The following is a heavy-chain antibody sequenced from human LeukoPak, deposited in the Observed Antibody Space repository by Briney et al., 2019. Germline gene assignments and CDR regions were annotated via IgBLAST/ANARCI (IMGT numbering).Heavy chain of an antibody. V-gene: IGHV3-48*01. CDR1: GFTFSSYS. J-gene: IGHJ6*02. D-gene: IGHD1-26*01. CDR3: ASLGGSYFDYYGMDV. Sequence: GGSLRLSCAASGFTFSSYSMNWVRQAPGKGLEWVSYISSSSSTIYYADSVKGRFTISRDNAKNSLYLQMNSLRAEDTAVYYCASLGGSYFDYYGMDVWGQGTTVTVSS. CDR2: ISSSSSTI.